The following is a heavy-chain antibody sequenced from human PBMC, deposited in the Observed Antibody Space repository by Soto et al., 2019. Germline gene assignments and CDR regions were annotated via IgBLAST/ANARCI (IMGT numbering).Heavy chain of an antibody. V-gene: IGHV1-69*01. Sequence: QVQLVQSGAEVKKPGSSVKVSCKASGVTFSSYAISWVRQAPGQGLEWMGGIIPIFGTANYAQKFQGRVTITADESTSTDYMELSSLRSEDTAVYYCARDSYYYDRSGSYWFDPWGQGTLVTVSS. D-gene: IGHD3-22*01. CDR2: IIPIFGTA. CDR3: ARDSYYYDRSGSYWFDP. CDR1: GVTFSSYA. J-gene: IGHJ5*02.